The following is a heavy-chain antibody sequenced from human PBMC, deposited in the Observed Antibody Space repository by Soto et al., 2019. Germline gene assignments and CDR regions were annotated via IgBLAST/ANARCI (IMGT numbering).Heavy chain of an antibody. V-gene: IGHV3-23*01. J-gene: IGHJ4*02. CDR2: VSATAGTT. D-gene: IGHD3-16*01. CDR3: AKDRLAGGFDY. CDR1: GFTFSKYA. Sequence: GGSLRLSCAASGFTFSKYAMSWGRQAPGKGLEWVSLVSATAGTTYYTDSVKGRFTISRDNSRNTVYLQMNSLRADDTAVYYCAKDRLAGGFDYWGQGTLVTVSS.